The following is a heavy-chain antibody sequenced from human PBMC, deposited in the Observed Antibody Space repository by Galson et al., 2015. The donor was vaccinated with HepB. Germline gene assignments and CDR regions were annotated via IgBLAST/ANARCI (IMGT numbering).Heavy chain of an antibody. Sequence: SLRLSCAASGFTFDRYAMSWVRQAPGKGLEWVSGLSERGANTYYADSVKDRFTISRDNSKNTLYLQMNRLRAEDTAVYYCAKTLRGIVGNFDYWGRGTLVTVSS. CDR3: AKTLRGIVGNFDY. D-gene: IGHD1-26*01. V-gene: IGHV3-23*01. CDR1: GFTFDRYA. CDR2: LSERGANT. J-gene: IGHJ4*02.